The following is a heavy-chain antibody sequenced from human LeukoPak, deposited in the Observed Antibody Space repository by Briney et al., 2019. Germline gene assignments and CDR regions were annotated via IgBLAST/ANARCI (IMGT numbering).Heavy chain of an antibody. V-gene: IGHV4-59*01. D-gene: IGHD6-13*01. CDR3: ARDTTLDEGSSPYGFDY. CDR1: GGSFSRYS. CDR2: VYNGGT. Sequence: PSETLSLTCSVSGGSFSRYSWDWIRQPPGKRLEWIGYVYNGGTNYNPSLKSRVTMSVDTSKKRFSLTLTSVNAADTAVYSCARDTTLDEGSSPYGFDYWGQGTLVTVSS. J-gene: IGHJ4*02.